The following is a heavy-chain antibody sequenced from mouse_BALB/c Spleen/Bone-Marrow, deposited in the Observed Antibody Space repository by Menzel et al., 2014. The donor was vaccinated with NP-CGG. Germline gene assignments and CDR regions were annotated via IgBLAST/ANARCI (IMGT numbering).Heavy chain of an antibody. CDR3: AGDHDCEGFAY. J-gene: IGHJ3*01. CDR2: ISNLAYSI. Sequence: EVKLMESGGGLVQPGGSRKLSCAASGFTFSDYGMAWVRQAPGKGPEWVAFISNLAYSIYYADAVTGRFTISRENAKNTLYLEKSSLRSEDTAMCYCAGDHDCEGFAYWGQGTLVTVSA. V-gene: IGHV5-15*02. CDR1: GFTFSDYG. D-gene: IGHD2-4*01.